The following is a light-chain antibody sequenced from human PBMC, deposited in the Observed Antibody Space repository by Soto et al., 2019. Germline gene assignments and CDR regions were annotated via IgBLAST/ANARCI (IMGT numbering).Light chain of an antibody. Sequence: NFMLTQPHSVSESPGKTVTISCTRSSGSIASNYVQWYQQRPGSSPTTVIYEDNQRPPGVPDRFSGSIDSSSNSASLTISGLTTEDEADYYCQSFDSSDQVFGGGTKLTVL. CDR3: QSFDSSDQV. V-gene: IGLV6-57*01. J-gene: IGLJ3*02. CDR1: SGSIASNY. CDR2: EDN.